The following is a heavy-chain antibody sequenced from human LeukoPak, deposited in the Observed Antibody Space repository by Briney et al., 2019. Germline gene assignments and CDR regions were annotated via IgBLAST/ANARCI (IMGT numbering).Heavy chain of an antibody. V-gene: IGHV4-34*01. CDR2: INHSGST. CDR1: GGSFSGYY. D-gene: IGHD3-10*01. J-gene: IGHJ4*02. Sequence: SETLSLTCAVYGGSFSGYYWSWIRQPPGKGLEWIGEINHSGSTNYNPSLKSRVTISVDTSKKQFSLKLSSVTAADTAVYYCARRRVLLWFGELPFDYWGQGTLVTVSS. CDR3: ARRRVLLWFGELPFDY.